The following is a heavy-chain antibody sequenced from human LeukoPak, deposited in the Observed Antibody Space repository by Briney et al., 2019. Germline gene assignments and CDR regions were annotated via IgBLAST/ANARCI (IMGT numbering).Heavy chain of an antibody. CDR1: GFTFSSYA. J-gene: IGHJ6*02. V-gene: IGHV3-30*04. Sequence: QPGRSLRLSCAASGFTFSSYAMHWVRQAPGKGLEWVAVISYDGRNKYYADSVKGRFTISRDNSKNTLYLQMNSLRAEDTAVYYCARDRGGWKGPYYYYGMDVWGQGTAVTVSS. CDR2: ISYDGRNK. CDR3: ARDRGGWKGPYYYYGMDV. D-gene: IGHD1-1*01.